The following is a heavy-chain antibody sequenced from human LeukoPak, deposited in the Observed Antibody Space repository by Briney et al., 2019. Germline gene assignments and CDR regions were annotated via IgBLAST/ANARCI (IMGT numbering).Heavy chain of an antibody. J-gene: IGHJ6*03. CDR3: ARGAYTMGYYYMDV. D-gene: IGHD4-11*01. CDR1: GFSFSSFW. Sequence: PGGSLRLSCEASGFSFSSFWMSWVRQAPGKGLEWVANIKQDGSEENYVDSVKGRFTISRDNAKKSLYLQMNSLRAEDTAVYYCARGAYTMGYYYMDVWGKGTTVTVSS. CDR2: IKQDGSEE. V-gene: IGHV3-7*01.